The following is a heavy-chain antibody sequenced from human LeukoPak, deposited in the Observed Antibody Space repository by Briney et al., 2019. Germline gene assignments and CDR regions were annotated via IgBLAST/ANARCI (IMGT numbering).Heavy chain of an antibody. CDR1: VDSLSRYH. D-gene: IGHD3-16*01. J-gene: IGHJ3*02. CDR2: IHYGVST. V-gene: IGHV4-59*08. CDR3: ARSVSWGRLVRDDAFDI. Sequence: SETPSLPCTVSVDSLSRYHWICTRHPPGEGREGIGYIHYGVSTNYHPPLKSRVTTSVDTSKKLFSLKLRSVTAADTPVYCCARSVSWGRLVRDDAFDIWGQGTMVSVSS.